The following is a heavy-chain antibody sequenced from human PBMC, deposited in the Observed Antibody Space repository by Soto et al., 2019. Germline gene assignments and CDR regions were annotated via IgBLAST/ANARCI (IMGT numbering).Heavy chain of an antibody. V-gene: IGHV4-34*01. CDR3: ARTSKLVVVAAIIWNWFDP. Sequence: SETLSLTCAVYGGSFSGYYWSWIRQPPGKGLERIGEINHSGSTNYNPSLKSRVTISVDTSKNQFSLKLSSVTAADTAVYYCARTSKLVVVAAIIWNWFDPWGQGTLV. D-gene: IGHD2-15*01. CDR1: GGSFSGYY. J-gene: IGHJ5*02. CDR2: INHSGST.